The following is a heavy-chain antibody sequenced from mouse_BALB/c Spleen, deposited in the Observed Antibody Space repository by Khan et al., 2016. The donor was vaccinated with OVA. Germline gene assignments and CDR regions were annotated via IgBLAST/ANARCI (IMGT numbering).Heavy chain of an antibody. CDR3: ASHLTGSFAY. CDR2: ISSDGDYT. D-gene: IGHD4-1*01. CDR1: GFTFSSYS. Sequence: EVELVESGGDLVKPGGSLKLSCAASGFTFSSYSMSWVRQTPDKRLEWVATISSDGDYTYFPDSVKGRFTISRDNAKNTLNLQMSSLKSEDIALYYCASHLTGSFAYWGQGTLVTVSA. V-gene: IGHV5-6*01. J-gene: IGHJ3*01.